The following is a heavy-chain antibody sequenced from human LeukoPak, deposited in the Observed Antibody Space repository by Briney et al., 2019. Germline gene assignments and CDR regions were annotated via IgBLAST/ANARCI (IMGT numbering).Heavy chain of an antibody. J-gene: IGHJ4*02. CDR1: GFILSDHY. CDR2: ISSGGSAI. D-gene: IGHD7-27*01. CDR3: ARDLKLGPSYEFHY. Sequence: GGSLRLSCAASGFILSDHYMNWVRQAPGKGLEWISYISSGGSAIYYAESVKGRFTISRDNAKNSLYLQMNSLRVEDTAVSYCARDLKLGPSYEFHYWGQGTLVTVSS. V-gene: IGHV3-11*04.